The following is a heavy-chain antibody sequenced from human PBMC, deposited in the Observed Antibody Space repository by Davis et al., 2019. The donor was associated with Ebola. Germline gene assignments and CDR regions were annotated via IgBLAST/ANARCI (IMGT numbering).Heavy chain of an antibody. Sequence: PGGSLRLSCAASGFIVSSNYMNWVRQAPGKGLEWVSVIYSGGSIYYADSVKGRFTISRDTSKNTVYLQMNSLRDEDTAVYYCAREGHMDVWGQGTTVIVSS. CDR1: GFIVSSNY. CDR3: AREGHMDV. J-gene: IGHJ6*02. V-gene: IGHV3-53*01. CDR2: IYSGGSI.